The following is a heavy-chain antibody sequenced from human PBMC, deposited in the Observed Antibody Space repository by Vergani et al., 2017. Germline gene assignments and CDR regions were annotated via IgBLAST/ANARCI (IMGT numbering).Heavy chain of an antibody. CDR1: GGSISSYY. V-gene: IGHV4-59*01. D-gene: IGHD3-3*01. Sequence: QVQLQESGPGLVKPSETLSLTCTVSGGSISSYYWSWIRQPPGKGLEWIGYIYYSGSTNYNPSLKSRVNISVDTSKNQFSLKLSSVTAADTAVYYCARGKRVYDFWSGYYPAYYYYGMDVWGQGTTVTVSS. CDR3: ARGKRVYDFWSGYYPAYYYYGMDV. CDR2: IYYSGST. J-gene: IGHJ6*02.